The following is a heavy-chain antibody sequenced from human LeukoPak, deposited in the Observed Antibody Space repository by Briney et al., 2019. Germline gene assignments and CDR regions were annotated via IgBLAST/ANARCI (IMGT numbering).Heavy chain of an antibody. CDR2: IRYDGSNK. J-gene: IGHJ4*02. Sequence: GGSLRLSCAASGFTFSSYGMHWVRQAPGKGLEWVAFIRYDGSNKYYADSVKGRFTVSRDNSNNRLYLQMSGPTAADTAVYYCAKDRSIGTYYTFDHWGQGTLVTVSS. CDR3: AKDRSIGTYYTFDH. V-gene: IGHV3-30*02. CDR1: GFTFSSYG. D-gene: IGHD1-26*01.